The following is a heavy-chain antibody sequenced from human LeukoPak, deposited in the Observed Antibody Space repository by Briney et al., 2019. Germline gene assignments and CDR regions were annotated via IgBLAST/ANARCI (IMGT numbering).Heavy chain of an antibody. CDR3: ARYGDYGDYDY. J-gene: IGHJ4*02. CDR2: IIPIFGTA. CDR1: GGTFSSYA. V-gene: IGHV1-69*05. Sequence: ASVKVSCKASGGTFSSYAISWVRQAPGQGLEWMGGIIPIFGTANYAQKFQGRVTITTDESTSTAYMELSSLRSEDMAVYYCARYGDYGDYDYWGQGTLVTVSS. D-gene: IGHD4-17*01.